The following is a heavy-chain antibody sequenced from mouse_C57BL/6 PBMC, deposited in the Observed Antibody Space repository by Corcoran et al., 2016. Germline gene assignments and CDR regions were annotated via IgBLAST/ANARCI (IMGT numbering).Heavy chain of an antibody. J-gene: IGHJ4*01. CDR2: INTYSGVP. V-gene: IGHV9-3*01. Sequence: QIQLVQSGPELKKPGETVKISCKASGYTFTTYGMSWVKQAPGKGLKWMGWINTYSGVPTYADDFKGRFAFSLETSASTAYLQINNLKNEDTATYFCANHPKVAMDYWGQGTSVTVSS. CDR1: GYTFTTYG. D-gene: IGHD1-3*01. CDR3: ANHPKVAMDY.